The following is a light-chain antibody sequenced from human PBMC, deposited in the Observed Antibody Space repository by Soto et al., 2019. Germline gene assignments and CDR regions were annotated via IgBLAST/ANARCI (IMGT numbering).Light chain of an antibody. J-gene: IGKJ4*01. Sequence: DIQMTQSPSSLSASVGDRVTITCRASQSISRYLHWYQQRPGKAPKLLIYGASSLLSGVPSRFSGSGSGTDFTLTISSLQHEDFATYYCQQSYSTPLTFGGGTKVDIK. CDR2: GAS. CDR1: QSISRY. V-gene: IGKV1-39*01. CDR3: QQSYSTPLT.